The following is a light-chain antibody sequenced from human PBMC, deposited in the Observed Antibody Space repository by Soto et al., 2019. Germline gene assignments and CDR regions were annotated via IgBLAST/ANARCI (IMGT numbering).Light chain of an antibody. CDR1: QDINNY. Sequence: DIKMTQPPSSRAASLGERVTITGQASQDINNYLNWYQQKPGKAPKVLIYAASNLETGVPARFSGSGSGTDFTFTISSLQPEDIATYYCQQYDNPPLTFGGGTNVDIK. CDR3: QQYDNPPLT. V-gene: IGKV1-33*01. J-gene: IGKJ4*01. CDR2: AAS.